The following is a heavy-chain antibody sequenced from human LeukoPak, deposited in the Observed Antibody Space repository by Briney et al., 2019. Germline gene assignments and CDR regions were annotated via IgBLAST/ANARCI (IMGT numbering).Heavy chain of an antibody. D-gene: IGHD2-2*01. Sequence: PSETLSLTCTVSGRSTSSSSYFWGWIRQPPGKGLEWLGIIYYSGTTYYNPSLKSRVTISVDTSKNQFSLKLSSVTAADTAVYYCARRGLYGSSPFDPWGQGTLVTVSS. J-gene: IGHJ5*02. V-gene: IGHV4-39*01. CDR2: IYYSGTT. CDR3: ARRGLYGSSPFDP. CDR1: GRSTSSSSYF.